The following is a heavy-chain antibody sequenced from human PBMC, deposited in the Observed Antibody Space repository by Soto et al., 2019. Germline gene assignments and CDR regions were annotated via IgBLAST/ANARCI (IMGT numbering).Heavy chain of an antibody. D-gene: IGHD3-16*01. CDR3: VGGGLSYFDY. CDR2: ISGGGGTT. J-gene: IGHJ4*02. V-gene: IGHV3-48*03. Sequence: GGSLRLSCAASGFSFTTFEMNWVRQAPGKGLEWLSYISGGGGTTYYADSVKGRFTISRDNTKNSLFLQMSSLRDEDTGVYFCVGGGLSYFDYWGQGALVTVS. CDR1: GFSFTTFE.